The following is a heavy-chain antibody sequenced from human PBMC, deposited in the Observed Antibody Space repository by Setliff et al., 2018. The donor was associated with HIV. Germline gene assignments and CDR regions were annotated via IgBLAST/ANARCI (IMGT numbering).Heavy chain of an antibody. Sequence: LSLTCTVSGGFISTGGYSWSWIRQPPGKGLEWIGYIYHSGNTYYNPSLKSRVSISVDRSKNHFSLRLSSVTAADTAVYYCARGGSRGSWYWDYWGQGTLVTV. CDR1: GGFISTGGYS. CDR2: IYHSGNT. J-gene: IGHJ4*02. D-gene: IGHD6-13*01. V-gene: IGHV4-30-2*01. CDR3: ARGGSRGSWYWDY.